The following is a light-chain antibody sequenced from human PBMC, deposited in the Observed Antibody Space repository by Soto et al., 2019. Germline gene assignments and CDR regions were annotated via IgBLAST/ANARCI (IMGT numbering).Light chain of an antibody. V-gene: IGKV3-15*01. J-gene: IGKJ2*01. Sequence: EIVMTQFPATLSVSPGERATLSCRASQSLSSNLAWYQQKPGQAPRLLIYDASTRATGIPARFSGSGSETEFTLTISSLQSEDFALYYCQQYNTWPPRYTFGQGTRLEIK. CDR1: QSLSSN. CDR3: QQYNTWPPRYT. CDR2: DAS.